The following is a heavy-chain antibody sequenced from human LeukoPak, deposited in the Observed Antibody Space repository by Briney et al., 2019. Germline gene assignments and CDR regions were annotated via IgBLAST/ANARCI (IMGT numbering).Heavy chain of an antibody. CDR2: ISPSGGIT. CDR3: AELGITMIGGV. J-gene: IGHJ6*04. V-gene: IGHV3-48*03. D-gene: IGHD3-10*02. CDR1: GFTFSTYG. Sequence: GGTLRLSCAASGFTFSTYGMNWVRQAPGKGLEWVSGISPSGGITYYADSVKGRFTISRDNAKNSPYLQMNSLRAEDTAVYYCAELGITMIGGVWGKGTTVTISS.